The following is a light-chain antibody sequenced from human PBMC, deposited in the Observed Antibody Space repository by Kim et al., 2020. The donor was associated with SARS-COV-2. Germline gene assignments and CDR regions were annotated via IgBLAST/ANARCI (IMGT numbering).Light chain of an antibody. CDR2: DVS. CDR1: SSDVGGYNY. V-gene: IGLV2-14*03. CDR3: SSYTSSSTWV. Sequence: QSALTQPASASGSPGQSITISCSGTSSDVGGYNYVSWYQQHPGKAPKLMIYDVSKRPSGVSNRFSGSKSGKTASRTISGLQAEDEADYYCSSYTSSSTWVFGGGTQLTVL. J-gene: IGLJ3*02.